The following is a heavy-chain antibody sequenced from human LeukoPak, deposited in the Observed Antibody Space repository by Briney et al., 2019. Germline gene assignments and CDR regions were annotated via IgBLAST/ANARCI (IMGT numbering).Heavy chain of an antibody. CDR2: IYSGGSGGTT. Sequence: GGSLRLSCVASGFTFRNYAMSWVRQAPGKGLEWVSIIYSGGSGGTTYYADSVKGRFTISRDNSKNTLYLQMNSLRAEDTAVYYCASHWGGYWGQGTLVTVSS. J-gene: IGHJ4*02. V-gene: IGHV3-23*03. CDR1: GFTFRNYA. CDR3: ASHWGGY. D-gene: IGHD3-16*01.